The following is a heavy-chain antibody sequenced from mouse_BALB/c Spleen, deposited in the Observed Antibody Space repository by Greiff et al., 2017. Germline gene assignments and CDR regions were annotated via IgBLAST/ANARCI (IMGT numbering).Heavy chain of an antibody. Sequence: VQLQQSGAELARPGASVKLSCKASGYTFTSYWMQWVKQRPGQGLEWIGAIYPGDGDTRYTQKFKGKATLTADKSSSTAYMQLSSLASEDSAVYYCARWTYGAYWGQGTLVTVSA. CDR2: IYPGDGDT. V-gene: IGHV1-87*01. CDR3: ARWTYGAY. CDR1: GYTFTSYW. D-gene: IGHD1-1*02. J-gene: IGHJ3*01.